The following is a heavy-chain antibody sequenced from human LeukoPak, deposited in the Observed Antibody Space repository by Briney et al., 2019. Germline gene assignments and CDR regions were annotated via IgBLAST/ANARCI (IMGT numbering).Heavy chain of an antibody. J-gene: IGHJ4*02. V-gene: IGHV3-23*01. D-gene: IGHD2-2*01. CDR3: AKSPKYCSSTSCSVFDY. CDR2: ISGSGGST. CDR1: GFTFSSYA. Sequence: GGSLRLSCAASGFTFSSYAMSWVRQAPGKGLEWVSAISGSGGSTYYADSVKGRFTISRDNSKNTLYLQMNSLRAEDTAVYYCAKSPKYCSSTSCSVFDYWGQGTLVTVSS.